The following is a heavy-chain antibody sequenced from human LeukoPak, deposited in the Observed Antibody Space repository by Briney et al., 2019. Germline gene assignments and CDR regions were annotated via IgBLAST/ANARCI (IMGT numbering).Heavy chain of an antibody. CDR1: GFTFNRNW. Sequence: GGSLRLSCAASGFTFNRNWMHWVRQAPGKGLEWVANIRQDGNEKYYVDSVKGRFTISRDNAENSLYLQMNSLRAEDTAVYYCASVPQWLVPPYYYYGMDVWGQGTTVTVSS. J-gene: IGHJ6*02. V-gene: IGHV3-7*03. D-gene: IGHD6-19*01. CDR3: ASVPQWLVPPYYYYGMDV. CDR2: IRQDGNEK.